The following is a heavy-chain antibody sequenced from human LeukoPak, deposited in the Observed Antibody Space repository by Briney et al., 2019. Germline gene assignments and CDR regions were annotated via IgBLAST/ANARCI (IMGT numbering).Heavy chain of an antibody. Sequence: SQTLSLTCTVSGGSISSGDYYWSWIRQPPGKGLEWIGYIYYSGSTYYNPSLKSRVTISVDTSKNQFSLKLSSVTAADTAVYYCARDKRRGYSGYVFPPGFDCWGQGTLVTVSS. CDR1: GGSISSGDYY. CDR2: IYYSGST. J-gene: IGHJ5*01. V-gene: IGHV4-30-4*01. CDR3: ARDKRRGYSGYVFPPGFDC. D-gene: IGHD5-12*01.